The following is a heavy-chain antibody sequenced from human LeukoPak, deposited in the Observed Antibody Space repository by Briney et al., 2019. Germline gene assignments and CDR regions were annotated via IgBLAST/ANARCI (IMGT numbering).Heavy chain of an antibody. CDR2: IRSKAYGGTT. Sequence: AGGSLRLSCAASGFTFGDYAMSWVRQAPGKGLEWVGFIRSKAYGGTTEYAASVKGRFTISRDDSKSIAYLQMNSLKTEDTAVYYCTREILWYYYDSSGDLFDYWGQGTLVTVSS. CDR1: GFTFGDYA. J-gene: IGHJ4*02. V-gene: IGHV3-49*04. CDR3: TREILWYYYDSSGDLFDY. D-gene: IGHD3-22*01.